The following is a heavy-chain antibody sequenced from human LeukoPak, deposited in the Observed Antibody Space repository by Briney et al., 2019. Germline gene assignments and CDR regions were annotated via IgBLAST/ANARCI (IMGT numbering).Heavy chain of an antibody. CDR1: GFTFSDYY. J-gene: IGHJ6*03. D-gene: IGHD6-13*01. V-gene: IGHV3-11*04. Sequence: GGSVRLSCAASGFTFSDYYMRWIRHAPGKGLEWVSYISSSGSHIYYADSVKGRFTISRDKTKNSLYLQMNSLRAEDTAVYYCARADLAAAGTYYMDVWGKGTTVTVS. CDR3: ARADLAAAGTYYMDV. CDR2: ISSSGSHI.